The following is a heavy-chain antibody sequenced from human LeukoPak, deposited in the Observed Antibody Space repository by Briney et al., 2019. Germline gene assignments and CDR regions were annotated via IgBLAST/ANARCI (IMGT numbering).Heavy chain of an antibody. J-gene: IGHJ4*02. V-gene: IGHV1-69*13. CDR1: GGTFSSYA. Sequence: ASVKVSCKASGGTFSSYAISWVRQAPGQGLEWVGGIIPIFGTANYAQKFQGRVTITADESTSTAYMELSSLRSEDTSFYKQKTAYDILTGYYNFDYWGQGTLVTVSS. D-gene: IGHD3-9*01. CDR2: IIPIFGTA. CDR3: KTAYDILTGYYNFDY.